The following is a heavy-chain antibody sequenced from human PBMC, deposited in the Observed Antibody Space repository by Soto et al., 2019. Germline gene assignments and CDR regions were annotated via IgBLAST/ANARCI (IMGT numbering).Heavy chain of an antibody. Sequence: VKVSCRASGYTFTSYYMHWVRQAPGQGLEWMGIINPSGGSTSYAQKFQGRVAMTRDTSTSTVYMELSSLRSEDTAVYYCAREEGIYCTNGVCHPDNDGYYYYGMDVWGQGTTVTVSS. CDR1: GYTFTSYY. D-gene: IGHD2-8*01. CDR3: AREEGIYCTNGVCHPDNDGYYYYGMDV. V-gene: IGHV1-46*01. J-gene: IGHJ6*02. CDR2: INPSGGST.